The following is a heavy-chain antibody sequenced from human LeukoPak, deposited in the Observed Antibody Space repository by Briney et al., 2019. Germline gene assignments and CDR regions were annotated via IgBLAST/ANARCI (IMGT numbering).Heavy chain of an antibody. V-gene: IGHV4-4*07. CDR1: GGSIGTYY. CDR2: IHTSGST. D-gene: IGHD3-3*01. Sequence: PETLSLTCTVSGGSIGTYYWSWIRQPAGKGLEWIGRIHTSGSTNSNPSLKSRVTMSVDTSKNQFSLKLSSVTAADTAVYYCARWSGDYSFDYWGQGTLVTVSS. CDR3: ARWSGDYSFDY. J-gene: IGHJ4*02.